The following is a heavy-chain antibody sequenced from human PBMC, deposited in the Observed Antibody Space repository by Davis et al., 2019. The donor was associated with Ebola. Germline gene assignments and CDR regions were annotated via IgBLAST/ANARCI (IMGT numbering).Heavy chain of an antibody. CDR1: GFTFNSYA. Sequence: GESLKISCAASGFTFNSYAMSWVRQAPGKGLEWVSIISGNGDNTYYADSVKGRFTISRDNSKNTLYLQMNSLRAEDTAVYYCAKEWYTTGWYFILGYWGQGTLVTVSS. V-gene: IGHV3-23*01. CDR2: ISGNGDNT. CDR3: AKEWYTTGWYFILGY. D-gene: IGHD6-19*01. J-gene: IGHJ4*02.